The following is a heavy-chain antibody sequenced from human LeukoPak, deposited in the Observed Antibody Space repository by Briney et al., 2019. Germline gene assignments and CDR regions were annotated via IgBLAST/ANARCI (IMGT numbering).Heavy chain of an antibody. J-gene: IGHJ4*02. Sequence: ASVKVSCKASGYTFTGYYMHWVRQAPGQGLEWMGRINPNSGGTNYAQKFQGRVTMTRDTSISTAYMELSRLRSDDTAVYCCAREGYCTDGVCYPFGYWGQGTLVTVSS. D-gene: IGHD2-8*01. V-gene: IGHV1-2*06. CDR2: INPNSGGT. CDR1: GYTFTGYY. CDR3: AREGYCTDGVCYPFGY.